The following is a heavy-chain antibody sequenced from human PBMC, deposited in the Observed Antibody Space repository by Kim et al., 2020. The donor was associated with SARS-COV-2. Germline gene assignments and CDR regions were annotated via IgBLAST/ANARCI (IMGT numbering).Heavy chain of an antibody. CDR3: ARSSAASAHIYFYGMDV. D-gene: IGHD6-13*01. J-gene: IGHJ6*02. V-gene: IGHV4-59*13. Sequence: SETLSLTCTVSGGSMSAYYWTWIRQPPGKGLEWIGYIFSSGTTNYNPSLKSRVTISIDTSKTQFSLKLNSVTAADTAVYFCARSSAASAHIYFYGMDVWGRGTTVTVSS. CDR1: GGSMSAYY. CDR2: IFSSGTT.